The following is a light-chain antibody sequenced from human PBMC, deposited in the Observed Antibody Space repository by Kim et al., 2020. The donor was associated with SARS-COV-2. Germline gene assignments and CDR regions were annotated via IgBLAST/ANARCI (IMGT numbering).Light chain of an antibody. J-gene: IGKJ1*01. CDR3: QQYASSPRA. CDR2: GAS. Sequence: EIVLTQSPDTLSLSPGERATLSCRATQSITNNFLAWYQQKPGQAPRLLIFGASRRATGIQDRFSGSGSGTDFTLTISRLEPEDFALYYCQQYASSPRAFGQGTKVDIK. CDR1: QSITNNF. V-gene: IGKV3-20*01.